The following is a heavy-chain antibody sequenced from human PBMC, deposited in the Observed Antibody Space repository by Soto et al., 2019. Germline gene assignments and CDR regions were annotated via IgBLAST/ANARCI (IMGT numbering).Heavy chain of an antibody. CDR2: INPNSGGT. CDR1: GYTFTGYY. J-gene: IGHJ6*02. V-gene: IGHV1-2*02. Sequence: ASVKVSCKASGYTFTGYYMHWVRQAPGQGLEWMGWINPNSGGTNYAQKFQGRVTMTRDTSISTAYMELSRLRSDDTAVYYCAREAMVRGVISYYGMDVWGQGTTVTAP. D-gene: IGHD3-10*01. CDR3: AREAMVRGVISYYGMDV.